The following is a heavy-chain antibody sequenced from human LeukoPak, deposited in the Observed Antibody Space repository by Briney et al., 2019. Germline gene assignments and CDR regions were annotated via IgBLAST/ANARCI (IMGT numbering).Heavy chain of an antibody. D-gene: IGHD3-3*01. CDR1: GLTFSSYA. V-gene: IGHV3-23*01. J-gene: IGHJ4*02. CDR3: AKDLRFLEWFFDY. Sequence: GGSLRLSCAASGLTFSSYAMSWVRQAPGKGLEWVSAISGSGGSTYYADSVKGRFTISRDNSKNTLYLQMNSLRAEDTAVYYCAKDLRFLEWFFDYWGQGTLVTVSS. CDR2: ISGSGGST.